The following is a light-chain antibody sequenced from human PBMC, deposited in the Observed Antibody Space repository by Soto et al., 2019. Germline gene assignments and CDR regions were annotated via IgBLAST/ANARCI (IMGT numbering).Light chain of an antibody. J-gene: IGLJ2*01. Sequence: QSVLTQPPSVSAAPGQSVTISCSGSNSNIGNNYVSWYQHLPGTTPKLLISDNNKRLSGTPDRFSGSKYGTSATLGITGLQTGDEADYYCGTWDSSLRAVVFGGGTKVTVL. CDR2: DNN. CDR1: NSNIGNNY. V-gene: IGLV1-51*01. CDR3: GTWDSSLRAVV.